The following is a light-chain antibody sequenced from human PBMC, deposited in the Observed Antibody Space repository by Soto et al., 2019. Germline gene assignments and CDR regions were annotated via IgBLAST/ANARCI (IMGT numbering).Light chain of an antibody. CDR2: DVS. J-gene: IGLJ2*01. CDR3: SSYTSSSTLGV. CDR1: SSDVGGYNY. V-gene: IGLV2-14*01. Sequence: QSVLTQPASVSGSPGQSITISCTGTSSDVGGYNYVSWYQQHPGKAPKLMIYDVSNRPSGVSNRFSGSKSGNTASLTISGLQAEDEADYYRSSYTSSSTLGVFGGGTKVTVL.